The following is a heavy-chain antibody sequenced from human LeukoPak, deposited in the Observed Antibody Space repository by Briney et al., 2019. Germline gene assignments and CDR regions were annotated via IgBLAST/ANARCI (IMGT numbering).Heavy chain of an antibody. CDR3: AKVRPVLRFLEWLHFDY. Sequence: GGSLRLSCVASGFTFRSYAMSWVRQAPGKGLEWVSGISVNGVSISYADSVKGRFTISRDNSKNTLYLQMNSLRAEDTAVYYCAKVRPVLRFLEWLHFDYWGQGTLVPVYS. V-gene: IGHV3-23*01. CDR2: ISVNGVSI. D-gene: IGHD3-3*01. CDR1: GFTFRSYA. J-gene: IGHJ4*02.